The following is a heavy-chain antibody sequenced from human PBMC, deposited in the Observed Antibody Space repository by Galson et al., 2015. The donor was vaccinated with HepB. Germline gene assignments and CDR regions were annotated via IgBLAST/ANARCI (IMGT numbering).Heavy chain of an antibody. D-gene: IGHD2-2*01. V-gene: IGHV1-3*01. Sequence: SVKVSCKASGYTFTSYAMHWVRQAPGQRLEWMGWINAGNGNTKYSQKFQGRVTITRDTSASTAYMELSSLRSEDTAVYYCAIEGEYCSSTSCTAYYFDYWGRGTLVTVSS. CDR3: AIEGEYCSSTSCTAYYFDY. CDR2: INAGNGNT. J-gene: IGHJ4*02. CDR1: GYTFTSYA.